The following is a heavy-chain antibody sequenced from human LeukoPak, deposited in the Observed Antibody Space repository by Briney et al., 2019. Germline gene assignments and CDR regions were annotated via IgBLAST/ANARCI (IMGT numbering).Heavy chain of an antibody. D-gene: IGHD6-6*01. CDR2: IYHSGST. CDR1: GYSISSGYY. Sequence: SETLSLTCTVSGYSISSGYYWGWIRQPPGKGLEWIRSIYHSGSTYYNPSLKSRVTISVDTSKNQFSLKLSSVTAADTAVYYCARDFTSIAARRVPYYFDYWGQGTLVTVSS. J-gene: IGHJ4*02. V-gene: IGHV4-38-2*02. CDR3: ARDFTSIAARRVPYYFDY.